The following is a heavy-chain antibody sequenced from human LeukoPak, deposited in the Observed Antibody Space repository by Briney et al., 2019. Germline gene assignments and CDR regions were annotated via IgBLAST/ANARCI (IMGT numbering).Heavy chain of an antibody. Sequence: GGSLRLSCAASGFTFSSYSMNWVRQAPGKGLEWVSYISSSSSTIYYADSVKGRFTISRDNSKNTLYLQMNSLRAEDTAVYYCARGYMPGIAAVTGYWGQGTLVTVSS. J-gene: IGHJ4*02. D-gene: IGHD6-13*01. CDR1: GFTFSSYS. CDR2: ISSSSSTI. V-gene: IGHV3-48*01. CDR3: ARGYMPGIAAVTGY.